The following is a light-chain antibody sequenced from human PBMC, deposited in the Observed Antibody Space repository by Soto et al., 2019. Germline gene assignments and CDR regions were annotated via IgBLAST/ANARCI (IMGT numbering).Light chain of an antibody. Sequence: EIVMTQSPATLSVSPGERATLSCRASQSVSSKLAWYQQKPGQPPRLLIYAASTRATGIPARFSGSGSGTEFTLTISSLQSEDFAVYYCQQYNNWPWTFGQGTKVDIK. J-gene: IGKJ1*01. V-gene: IGKV3-15*01. CDR1: QSVSSK. CDR3: QQYNNWPWT. CDR2: AAS.